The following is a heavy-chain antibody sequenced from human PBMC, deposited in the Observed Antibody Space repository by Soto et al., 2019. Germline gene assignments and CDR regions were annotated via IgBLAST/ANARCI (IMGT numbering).Heavy chain of an antibody. Sequence: EVQLVESGGGLVQPGGSLRLSCAASGFTFSSYAMHWVRQAPGKGLEYVSAISSNGGSTYYANSVKGRFTISRDNSKNTLYLQMGSLRAEDMAVYYCARSRLPPNPIDYGDPDYWGQGTLVTVSS. CDR1: GFTFSSYA. V-gene: IGHV3-64*01. J-gene: IGHJ4*02. CDR3: ARSRLPPNPIDYGDPDY. D-gene: IGHD4-17*01. CDR2: ISSNGGST.